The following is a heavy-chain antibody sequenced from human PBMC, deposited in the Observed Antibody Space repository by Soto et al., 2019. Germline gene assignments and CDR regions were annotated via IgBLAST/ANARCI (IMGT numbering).Heavy chain of an antibody. CDR1: GYTFTNFA. D-gene: IGHD3-22*01. CDR3: ATNRQYYHTSGDNSGSFDY. V-gene: IGHV1-3*01. CDR2: INPDNGNT. Sequence: QVQLVQSGSAVKKPGASVKVSCKASGYTFTNFAMHWVRHAPGQRLEWMGWINPDNGNTKSSQTFQGRLTITRDTSASTVYMDLKSLKSEETAVYYCATNRQYYHTSGDNSGSFDYWGQGTLVTVS. J-gene: IGHJ4*02.